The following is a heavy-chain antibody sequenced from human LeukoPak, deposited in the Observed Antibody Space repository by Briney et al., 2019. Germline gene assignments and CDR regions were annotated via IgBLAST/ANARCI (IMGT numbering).Heavy chain of an antibody. CDR3: ARDAGGYSGKYGMDV. CDR1: GYTFTSYY. J-gene: IGHJ6*02. Sequence: ASVKVSCKASGYTFTSYYMHWVRQAPGQGLEWMGVINPSGGSTSYAQKFQGRVTMTRDTSTSTVYMELSSLRSEDTAVHYCARDAGGYSGKYGMDVWGQGTTVTVSS. D-gene: IGHD5-12*01. CDR2: INPSGGST. V-gene: IGHV1-46*01.